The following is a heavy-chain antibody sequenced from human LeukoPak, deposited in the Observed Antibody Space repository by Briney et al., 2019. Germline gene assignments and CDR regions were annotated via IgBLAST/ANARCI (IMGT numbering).Heavy chain of an antibody. CDR3: ARGKMGAKTGGGPGTMDV. V-gene: IGHV1-69*05. Sequence: ASVKVSCKASGGTFSSYAISWVRQAPGQGLEWMGRIIPIFGTANYAQKFQGRVTITTDESTSTAYMELSGLRSEDTAVYYCARGKMGAKTGGGPGTMDVWGKGTSVTVSS. CDR2: IIPIFGTA. J-gene: IGHJ6*03. D-gene: IGHD1-26*01. CDR1: GGTFSSYA.